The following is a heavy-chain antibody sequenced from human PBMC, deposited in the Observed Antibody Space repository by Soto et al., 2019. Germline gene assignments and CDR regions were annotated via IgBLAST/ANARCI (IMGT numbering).Heavy chain of an antibody. D-gene: IGHD4-17*01. Sequence: GGSLRLSCAASGFTFSSYSMNWVRQAPGKGLEWVSLISASGGSTYYADSVQGRFTISRDNSKNTLYLQMNSLRAEDTAVYYCARDRDYGDDSAFDIWGQGTMVTVSS. CDR1: GFTFSSYS. J-gene: IGHJ3*02. CDR3: ARDRDYGDDSAFDI. V-gene: IGHV3-23*01. CDR2: ISASGGST.